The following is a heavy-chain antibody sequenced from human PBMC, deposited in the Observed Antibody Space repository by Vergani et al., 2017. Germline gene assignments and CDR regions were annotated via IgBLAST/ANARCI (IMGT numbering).Heavy chain of an antibody. Sequence: EVQLLESGGGLVQPGGSLRLSCAASGFTFSSYGMSWVRQAPGKGLEWVSAISGSGGSTYYADSVKGRFTISRDNSKNTLYLQMNSLRAEDTAVYYCAKLPVDGDFWSGYYNWFDPWGEGTLVTVSS. D-gene: IGHD3-3*01. CDR2: ISGSGGST. CDR3: AKLPVDGDFWSGYYNWFDP. J-gene: IGHJ5*02. V-gene: IGHV3-23*01. CDR1: GFTFSSYG.